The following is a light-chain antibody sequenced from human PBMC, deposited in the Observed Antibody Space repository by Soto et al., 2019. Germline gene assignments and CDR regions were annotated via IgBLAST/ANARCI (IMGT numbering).Light chain of an antibody. CDR2: RNN. CDR1: SSNIGSNY. V-gene: IGLV1-47*01. Sequence: LTQPPSASGTPGQRVTISCSGSSSNIGSNYVFWYQHLPGTAPKLLIYRNNQRPSGVPDRFSGSKSGTSASLAISGLRSEDETAYYCAAWDDSLSGVVFGGGTKLTVL. J-gene: IGLJ2*01. CDR3: AAWDDSLSGVV.